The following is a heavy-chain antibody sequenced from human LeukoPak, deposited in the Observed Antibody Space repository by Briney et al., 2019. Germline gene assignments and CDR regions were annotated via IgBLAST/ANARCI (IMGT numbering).Heavy chain of an antibody. D-gene: IGHD6-13*01. CDR3: ARDGGVYSSSWYPLGDYYYYYMDV. CDR2: IYYSGST. J-gene: IGHJ6*03. V-gene: IGHV4-59*01. Sequence: SETLSLTCTVSGGSISSYYWSWIRQPPGKGLEWIGYIYYSGSTNYDPSLKSRVTISVDTSKNQFSLKLSSVPAADTAVYYCARDGGVYSSSWYPLGDYYYYYMDVWGKGTTVTVSS. CDR1: GGSISSYY.